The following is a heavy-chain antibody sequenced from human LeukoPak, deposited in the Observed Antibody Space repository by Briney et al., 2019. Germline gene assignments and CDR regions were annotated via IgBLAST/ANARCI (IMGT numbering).Heavy chain of an antibody. Sequence: GASVKVSCKASGYTFTSYAMNWVRQAPGQGLEWMGWISAYNGNTNYAQKLQGRVTMTTDTSTSTAYMELRSLRSDDTAVYYCARVVPGVIRYFDWLPRNYYYYYMDVWGKGTTVTISS. CDR3: ARVVPGVIRYFDWLPRNYYYYYMDV. D-gene: IGHD3-9*01. J-gene: IGHJ6*03. CDR2: ISAYNGNT. CDR1: GYTFTSYA. V-gene: IGHV1-18*01.